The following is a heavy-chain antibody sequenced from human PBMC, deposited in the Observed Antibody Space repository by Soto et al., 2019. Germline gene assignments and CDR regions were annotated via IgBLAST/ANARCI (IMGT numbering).Heavy chain of an antibody. V-gene: IGHV4-59*01. CDR1: GDSITDYY. D-gene: IGHD5-12*01. Sequence: LEILSLTCTVSGDSITDYYWSWIRESPGKGLEWIAYIHHTGTANYNPSLKSRVTISVDTSKSQFSLRLSSVTAADTAVYFCARYSVATIRFFDYWGQGTLVTVSS. CDR3: ARYSVATIRFFDY. CDR2: IHHTGTA. J-gene: IGHJ4*02.